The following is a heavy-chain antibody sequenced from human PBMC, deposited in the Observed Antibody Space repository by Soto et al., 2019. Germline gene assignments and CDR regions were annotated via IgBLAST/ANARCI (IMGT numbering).Heavy chain of an antibody. V-gene: IGHV1-2*02. Sequence: GPPVKVSCKASGYTFTGYYMHWVRQAPGQGLEWMGWINPNSGGTNYAQKFQGRVTMTRDTSISTAYMELSRLRSDDTAVYYCARDRGYYDSSGYFYWGQGTLVTVSS. CDR3: ARDRGYYDSSGYFY. J-gene: IGHJ4*02. CDR2: INPNSGGT. D-gene: IGHD3-22*01. CDR1: GYTFTGYY.